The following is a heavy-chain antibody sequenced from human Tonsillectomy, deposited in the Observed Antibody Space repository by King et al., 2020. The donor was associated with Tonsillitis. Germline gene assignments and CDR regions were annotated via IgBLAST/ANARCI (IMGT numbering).Heavy chain of an antibody. CDR2: IRNKANSYAT. Sequence: VQLVESGGGLVQPGGSLKLSCAASGFTFSDSAMHWVRQASGKGLEWVGRIRNKANSYATAFAASVQGRFTISRDDSKNTAYLLMYSLKTEDTAVYYCTRREQLAAFDYWGQGTLVTVSS. D-gene: IGHD6-6*01. J-gene: IGHJ4*02. CDR3: TRREQLAAFDY. V-gene: IGHV3-73*02. CDR1: GFTFSDSA.